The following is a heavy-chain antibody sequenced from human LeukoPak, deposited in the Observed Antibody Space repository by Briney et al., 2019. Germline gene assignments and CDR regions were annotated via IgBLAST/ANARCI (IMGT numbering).Heavy chain of an antibody. CDR3: VKGGYSSSWYVAQP. CDR2: ISGSGGST. V-gene: IGHV3-23*01. J-gene: IGHJ5*02. Sequence: GGSLRLSCAASGFTFSSYGMSWVRQAPGKGLEWVSSISGSGGSTYYTDSAKGRFTISRDNSKNTLCLQMNSLRAEDSAIYYCVKGGYSSSWYVAQPWGQGTLVTVSS. D-gene: IGHD6-13*01. CDR1: GFTFSSYG.